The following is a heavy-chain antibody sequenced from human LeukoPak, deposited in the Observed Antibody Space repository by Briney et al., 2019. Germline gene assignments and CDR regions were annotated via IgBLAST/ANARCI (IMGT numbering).Heavy chain of an antibody. CDR1: GYTFTGYY. J-gene: IGHJ4*02. V-gene: IGHV1-2*02. Sequence: GASVKVSCKASGYTFTGYYMHWVRQAPGQGLEWMGWINPNSGGTNYAQKFQGRVTMTRDTSISTAYMELCRLRSDDTAVYYCARYGDIVLMVYAFWGQGTLVTVSS. D-gene: IGHD2-8*01. CDR3: ARYGDIVLMVYAF. CDR2: INPNSGGT.